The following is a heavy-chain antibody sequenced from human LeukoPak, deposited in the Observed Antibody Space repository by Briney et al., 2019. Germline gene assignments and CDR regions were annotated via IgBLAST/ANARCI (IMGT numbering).Heavy chain of an antibody. V-gene: IGHV4-38-2*01. D-gene: IGHD3-10*01. CDR3: ARVMVPDHFDY. J-gene: IGHJ4*02. Sequence: SETLSLTCAVSGYSTSSGHYWGWIRQPPGKRREWIGIIDHSGTTYYHPSLKSRVSISVDMSKNQFSLILSAVTAADTAVYYCARVMVPDHFDYWGQGTLVTVSS. CDR2: IDHSGTT. CDR1: GYSTSSGHY.